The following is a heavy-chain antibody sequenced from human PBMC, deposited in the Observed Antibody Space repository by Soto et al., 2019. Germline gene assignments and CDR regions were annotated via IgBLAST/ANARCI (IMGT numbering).Heavy chain of an antibody. D-gene: IGHD1-26*01. CDR1: GGTFSSYA. Sequence: QVQLVQSGAEVKKPGSSVKVSCKASGGTFSSYAISWVRQAPGQGLEWMGGIIPIFGTANYAQKFQGRVTITADESTSTAYMELSSLRSEDTAVYYCARANRVGHHGDYYCYYGMDVWGQGTTVTVSS. CDR3: ARANRVGHHGDYYCYYGMDV. CDR2: IIPIFGTA. V-gene: IGHV1-69*01. J-gene: IGHJ6*02.